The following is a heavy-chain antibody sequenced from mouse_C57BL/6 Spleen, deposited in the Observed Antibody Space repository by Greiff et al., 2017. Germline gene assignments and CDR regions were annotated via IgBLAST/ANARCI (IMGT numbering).Heavy chain of an antibody. J-gene: IGHJ4*01. CDR3: AIGDLLWDAMEY. CDR1: GYTFTSYW. V-gene: IGHV1-74*01. CDR2: IHHSDSDT. Sequence: VQLQQPGAELVKPGASVKVSCKASGYTFTSYWMHWVKQRPGQGLEWIGRIHHSDSDTNYNQKFKGTATLTVDKSSSTAYMQLSSLTSEDSAVYYCAIGDLLWDAMEYWGQGTSFTVSS. D-gene: IGHD2-1*01.